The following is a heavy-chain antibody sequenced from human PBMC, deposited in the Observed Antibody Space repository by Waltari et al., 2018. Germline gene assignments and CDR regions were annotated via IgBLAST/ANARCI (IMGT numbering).Heavy chain of an antibody. J-gene: IGHJ4*02. CDR3: AKDLYYYDSSGYPN. D-gene: IGHD3-22*01. V-gene: IGHV3-30*02. CDR2: IRYDGSNK. Sequence: QVQLVESGGGVVQPGGSLRISCSASGFTFSSYGTHWVRQAPGKGLEWVAFIRYDGSNKYYADSVKGRFTISRDNSKNTLYLQMNSLRAEDTAVYYCAKDLYYYDSSGYPNWGQGTLVTVSS. CDR1: GFTFSSYG.